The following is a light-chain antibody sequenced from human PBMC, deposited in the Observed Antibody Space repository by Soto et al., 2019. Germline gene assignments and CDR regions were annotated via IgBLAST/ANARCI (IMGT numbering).Light chain of an antibody. J-gene: IGKJ1*01. CDR2: EAS. CDR3: HQYCTSPWT. CDR1: QSVSADY. V-gene: IGKV3-20*01. Sequence: IVLTQSPGTLSLSPGERATLSCRASQSVSADYLAWYQQKPGQAPRLLIYEASSRATGIPDRFSGSGSGTDFTLTISRLEPEDFAVFYCHQYCTSPWTFGQGTRVEI.